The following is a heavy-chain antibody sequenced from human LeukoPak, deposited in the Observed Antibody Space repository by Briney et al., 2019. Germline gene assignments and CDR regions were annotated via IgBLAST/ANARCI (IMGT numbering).Heavy chain of an antibody. D-gene: IGHD5-24*01. CDR3: ARGDGYNYDY. Sequence: PSETLSLTCTVSAGSISSSSYYWGWIRHPPGKGLEWIGSIYYSGSTYYNPSLKSRLTISVDTSKNPLSLKLSSVTAADTAVYYCARGDGYNYDYWGQGTLVTVSS. CDR1: AGSISSSSYY. J-gene: IGHJ4*02. CDR2: IYYSGST. V-gene: IGHV4-39*01.